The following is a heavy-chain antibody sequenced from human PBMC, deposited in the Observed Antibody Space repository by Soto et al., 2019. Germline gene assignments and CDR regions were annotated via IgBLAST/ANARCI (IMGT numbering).Heavy chain of an antibody. V-gene: IGHV3-30*18. Sequence: QVQLVESGGGVVQPGRSLRLSCAASGFTFSSYGMHWVRQAPGKGLEWVAVISYDGSNKYYADSEKGRFTISRDNSKNTLYLQMNSLRAEDTAVYYCAKSPSYPVHFDYWGQGTLVTVSS. CDR1: GFTFSSYG. J-gene: IGHJ4*02. CDR3: AKSPSYPVHFDY. CDR2: ISYDGSNK. D-gene: IGHD1-26*01.